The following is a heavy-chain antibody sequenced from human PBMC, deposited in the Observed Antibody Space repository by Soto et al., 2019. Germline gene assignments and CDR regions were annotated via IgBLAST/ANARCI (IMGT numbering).Heavy chain of an antibody. CDR2: IHGTRSII. D-gene: IGHD3-16*01. CDR1: GFTFSTHA. J-gene: IGHJ4*02. Sequence: VQLVESGGGLVQPGGSLRLSCAVSGFTFSTHAMNWVRQAPGKGLEWVAYIHGTRSIIYYADSVKGRFTISRDNAKNSLFPQMDSLRDEDTAVYYCARDARNADYDYWGQGTLVTVSS. V-gene: IGHV3-48*02. CDR3: ARDARNADYDY.